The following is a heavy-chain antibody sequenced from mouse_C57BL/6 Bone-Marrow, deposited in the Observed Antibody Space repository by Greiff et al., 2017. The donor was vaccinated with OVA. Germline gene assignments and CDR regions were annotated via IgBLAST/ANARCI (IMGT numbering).Heavy chain of an antibody. CDR1: GFTFSSYG. CDR3: ARHGPIVYAMDY. D-gene: IGHD6-5*01. CDR2: ISSGGSYT. Sequence: EVHLVESGGDLVKPGGSLKLSCAASGFTFSSYGMSWVRQTPDKRLEWVATISSGGSYTYYPDSVKGRFPISRDNAKNTLYMQMSSLKSEDTAMYYCARHGPIVYAMDYWGQGTSVTVSS. J-gene: IGHJ4*01. V-gene: IGHV5-6*01.